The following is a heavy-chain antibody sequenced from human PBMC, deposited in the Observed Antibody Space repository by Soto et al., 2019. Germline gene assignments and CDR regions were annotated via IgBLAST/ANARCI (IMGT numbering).Heavy chain of an antibody. CDR2: ISIRGGDE. V-gene: IGHV3-30*03. CDR1: GFTFSRYA. J-gene: IGHJ4*02. CDR3: ARGTIVARQHLDY. D-gene: IGHD6-6*01. Sequence: QVQLVESGVGVVQPGKSLRLSCAASGFTFSRYAMHWARQAPGKGLEWVTVISIRGGDEYYAESVRGRFTISRDDSKNTLYLQMDSLRVEDTAVYYCARGTIVARQHLDYWGQGTLVTVSS.